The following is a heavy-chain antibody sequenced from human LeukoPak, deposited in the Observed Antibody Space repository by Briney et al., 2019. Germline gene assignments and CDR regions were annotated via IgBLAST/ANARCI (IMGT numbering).Heavy chain of an antibody. V-gene: IGHV3-23*01. J-gene: IGHJ4*02. Sequence: GGSLRLSCAASGFTLSSYAMSWVRQAPGKGLEWVSAISDSGNTYHADSVKGRFTISRDSSKNTLYLQMNSLRAGDTAVYYCARTIEMATISYFDYWGQGTLVTVSS. CDR3: ARTIEMATISYFDY. CDR1: GFTLSSYA. CDR2: ISDSGNT. D-gene: IGHD5-24*01.